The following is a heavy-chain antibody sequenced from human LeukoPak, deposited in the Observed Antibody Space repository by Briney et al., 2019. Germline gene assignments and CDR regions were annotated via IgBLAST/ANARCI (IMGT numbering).Heavy chain of an antibody. V-gene: IGHV4-61*02. J-gene: IGHJ6*02. CDR2: IYTSGST. Sequence: PSETLSLTCTVSGGSISSGSYYWSWIRQPAGKGLEWIGRIYTSGSTNYNPSLKSRVTISVDTSKNQFSLKLCSVTAADTAVYYCARDLRGYSYGSNYYYYYGMDVWGQGTTVTVSS. CDR3: ARDLRGYSYGSNYYYYYGMDV. CDR1: GGSISSGSYY. D-gene: IGHD5-18*01.